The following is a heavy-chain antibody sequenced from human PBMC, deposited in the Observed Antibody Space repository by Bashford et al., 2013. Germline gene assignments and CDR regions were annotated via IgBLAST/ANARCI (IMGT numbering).Heavy chain of an antibody. J-gene: IGHJ4*02. D-gene: IGHD4-17*01. CDR1: YG. V-gene: IGHV1-3*01. Sequence: YGISWIRQAPGQRPEWMGWINPDNGYTKSSQKFQGRVAFTSDTSATTAYMELSSLRSEDTAVYFCARVTVTTEEDYFDYWGQGTLVTVSS. CDR3: ARVTVTTEEDYFDY. CDR2: INPDNGYT.